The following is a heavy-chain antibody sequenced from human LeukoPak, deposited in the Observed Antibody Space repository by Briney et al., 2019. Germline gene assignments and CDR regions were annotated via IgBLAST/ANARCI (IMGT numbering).Heavy chain of an antibody. CDR3: ARDPRTSSGSSDDAFDI. Sequence: AGGSLRLSCAASGFTFSSYSMNWVRQAPGKGLEWVSYISSSSSTIYYADSVKGRFTISRDNAKNSLYLQMNSLRAEDTAVYYCARDPRTSSGSSDDAFDIWGQGTMVTVSS. CDR2: ISSSSSTI. V-gene: IGHV3-48*01. CDR1: GFTFSSYS. D-gene: IGHD6-19*01. J-gene: IGHJ3*02.